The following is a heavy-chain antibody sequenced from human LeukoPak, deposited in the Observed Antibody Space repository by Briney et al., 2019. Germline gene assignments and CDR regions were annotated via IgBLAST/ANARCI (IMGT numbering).Heavy chain of an antibody. J-gene: IGHJ6*04. Sequence: PGRSLRLSCAAAGLTFSIYEMSWVRQAPGKGLEWDAYIISSVSTIYYADSVKGRFTISRDNAKNSLYLQMNSLRAEDTAVYYCASLRPIGYCSSTSCKMDVWGKGTTVTVSS. CDR2: IISSVSTI. V-gene: IGHV3-48*03. CDR3: ASLRPIGYCSSTSCKMDV. CDR1: GLTFSIYE. D-gene: IGHD2-2*01.